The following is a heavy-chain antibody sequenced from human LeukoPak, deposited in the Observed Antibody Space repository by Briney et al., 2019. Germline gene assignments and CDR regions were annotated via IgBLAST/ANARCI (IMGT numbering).Heavy chain of an antibody. J-gene: IGHJ6*03. CDR2: IYYSGST. CDR3: ARDWGVSARPGYMDV. D-gene: IGHD6-6*01. Sequence: SETLSLTCTVTGGSISSYYWSWIRQPPGKGLEWIGYIYYSGSTKYNPSLKSRVTISVDTSKNQFSLRLSSVTAADTAVYYCARDWGVSARPGYMDVWGKGTTVTVSS. CDR1: GGSISSYY. V-gene: IGHV4-59*01.